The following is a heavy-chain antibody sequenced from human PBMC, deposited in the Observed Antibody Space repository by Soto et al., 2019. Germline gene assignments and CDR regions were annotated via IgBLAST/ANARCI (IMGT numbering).Heavy chain of an antibody. CDR3: ARTKVELRKYYYYYGMDV. V-gene: IGHV1-2*04. D-gene: IGHD1-7*01. Sequence: ASVKVSCKASGYTFTGYYMHWVRQAPGQGLEWMGWINPNSGGTNYAQKFQGWVTMTRDTSISTAYMELSRLRSDDTAVYYCARTKVELRKYYYYYGMDVWGQGTTVTVSS. CDR2: INPNSGGT. J-gene: IGHJ6*02. CDR1: GYTFTGYY.